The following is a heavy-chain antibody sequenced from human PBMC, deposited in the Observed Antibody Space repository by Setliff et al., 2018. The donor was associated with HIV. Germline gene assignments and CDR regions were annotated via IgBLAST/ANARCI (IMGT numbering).Heavy chain of an antibody. CDR1: GFTFSNYE. V-gene: IGHV3-48*03. J-gene: IGHJ4*03. CDR2: ISSSGTTI. CDR3: ARVERTYYHDSSGYSLFDY. Sequence: GGSLRLSCAASGFTFSNYEMNWVRQAPGKGLEWVSYISSSGTTIYYADSVKGRFTISRDNAKNSLYLQMNSLRAEDTAVYYCARVERTYYHDSSGYSLFDYWGQGTMVTVSS. D-gene: IGHD3-22*01.